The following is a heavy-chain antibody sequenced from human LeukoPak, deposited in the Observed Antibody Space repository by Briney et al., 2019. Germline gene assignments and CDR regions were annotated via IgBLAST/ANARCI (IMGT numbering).Heavy chain of an antibody. CDR1: GFTVSSNY. D-gene: IGHD3-10*01. CDR3: ARVLYGSAYGMDV. V-gene: IGHV3-66*01. Sequence: GGSLRLSCAASGFTVSSNYMSWVRQAPGKGLEWVSVIYSGGSTYYADSVKGRFTISRDNSKNTLCLQMNSLRAEDTAVYYCARVLYGSAYGMDVWGQGTTVTVSS. CDR2: IYSGGST. J-gene: IGHJ6*02.